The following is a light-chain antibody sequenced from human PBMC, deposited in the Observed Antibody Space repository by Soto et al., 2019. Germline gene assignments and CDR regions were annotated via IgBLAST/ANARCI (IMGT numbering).Light chain of an antibody. CDR2: AAS. J-gene: IGKJ1*01. CDR1: QSVSSSS. V-gene: IGKV3-20*01. CDR3: QQYGSSPT. Sequence: EIVLTQPPGTLSLSPGERGTLSCRASQSVSSSSVAWYQLKPGQAPRLLIYAASSRATGIPDRFSGSGSGTDFTLTISRLEPEDFAVYYCQQYGSSPTFGQGTKVGIK.